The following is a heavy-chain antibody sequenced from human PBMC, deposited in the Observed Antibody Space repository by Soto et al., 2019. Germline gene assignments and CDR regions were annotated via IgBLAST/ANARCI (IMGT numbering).Heavy chain of an antibody. Sequence: GGSLRLSCAAPGFTFSSYSLNWVRQAPGKGLEWVSAISGSSGSTYYADSVKGRFTISRDNAKNSLYLQMNSLRAEDTAVYYCARVVDYCDPYYYYGMDVWGQGTTVTVSS. D-gene: IGHD3-22*01. V-gene: IGHV3-21*01. J-gene: IGHJ6*02. CDR2: ISGSSGST. CDR1: GFTFSSYS. CDR3: ARVVDYCDPYYYYGMDV.